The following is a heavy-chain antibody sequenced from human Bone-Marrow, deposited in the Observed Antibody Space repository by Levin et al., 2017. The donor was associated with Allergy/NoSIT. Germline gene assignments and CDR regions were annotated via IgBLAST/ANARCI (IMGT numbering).Heavy chain of an antibody. CDR3: VRDKRAATPYYLDD. Sequence: GGSLRLSCAASGFTFDDYAMHWVRQAPGKGLEWVSGISWNSGSRGYADSVKGRFTISRDNAKNSLYLQMNSLRPEDTALYYCVRDKRAATPYYLDDWGQGTLVTVSS. D-gene: IGHD2-15*01. J-gene: IGHJ4*02. CDR2: ISWNSGSR. V-gene: IGHV3-9*01. CDR1: GFTFDDYA.